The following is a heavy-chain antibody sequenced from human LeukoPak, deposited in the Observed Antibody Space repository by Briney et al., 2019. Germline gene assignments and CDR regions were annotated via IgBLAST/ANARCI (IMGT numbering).Heavy chain of an antibody. Sequence: PGGSLRLSCEDSGFTFRSYEMNWIRQPPGKGLEWIGSIYHSGRTYYNPSLKSRVTISVDTSKNQFSLKLSSVTAADTAVYYCAREGDSSSVGWFDPWSQGTLVTVSS. CDR1: GFTFRSYE. V-gene: IGHV4-38-2*02. CDR3: AREGDSSSVGWFDP. J-gene: IGHJ5*02. D-gene: IGHD6-13*01. CDR2: IYHSGRT.